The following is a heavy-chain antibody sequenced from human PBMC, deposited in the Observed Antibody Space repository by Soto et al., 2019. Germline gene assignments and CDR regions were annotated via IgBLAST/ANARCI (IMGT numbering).Heavy chain of an antibody. CDR1: GFTFSSHW. CDR2: IRQDGGEE. Sequence: EVQLVESGGGLVQPGGSLRLSCAASGFTFSSHWMSWVRQAPGKGLEWVANIRQDGGEEQYSDSVKGRFTLSRDNAKNSLYLQMNGLRVEDTAVYYCAKSEGWSFDIRGQGTRVTVSS. J-gene: IGHJ3*02. V-gene: IGHV3-7*01. CDR3: AKSEGWSFDI. D-gene: IGHD2-15*01.